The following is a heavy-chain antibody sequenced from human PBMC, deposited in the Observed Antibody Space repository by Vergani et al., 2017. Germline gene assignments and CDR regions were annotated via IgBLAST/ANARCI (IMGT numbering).Heavy chain of an antibody. CDR3: ASLHGSGSYYPLTPHYYGMDV. D-gene: IGHD3-10*01. V-gene: IGHV1-18*04. CDR2: ISAYNGNT. J-gene: IGHJ6*02. CDR1: GYTFTSYG. Sequence: QVQLVQSGAEVKKPGASVKVSCKASGYTFTSYGISWVRQAPGQGLEWMGWISAYNGNTNYAQKLKGRVTMNTDTSTSTAYMELRSLRSDDTAVYYCASLHGSGSYYPLTPHYYGMDVWGQGTTVTVSS.